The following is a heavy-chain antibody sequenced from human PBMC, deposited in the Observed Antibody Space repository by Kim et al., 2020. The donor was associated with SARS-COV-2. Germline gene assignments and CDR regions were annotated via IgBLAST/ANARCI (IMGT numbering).Heavy chain of an antibody. Sequence: SLKSRVTISVDTSKNQFSLKLSSVTAADTAVYYCASGQLWLGRNYWYFDLWGRGTLVTVSS. CDR3: ASGQLWLGRNYWYFDL. D-gene: IGHD5-18*01. J-gene: IGHJ2*01. V-gene: IGHV4-59*12.